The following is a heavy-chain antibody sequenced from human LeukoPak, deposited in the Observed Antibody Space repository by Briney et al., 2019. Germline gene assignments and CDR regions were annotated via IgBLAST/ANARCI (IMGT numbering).Heavy chain of an antibody. CDR3: ARETSQKGAHYMDV. CDR1: GGSISSSSYY. D-gene: IGHD3-16*01. CDR2: IYYSGST. Sequence: PSETLSLTCTVSGGSISSSSYYWGWIRQPPGKGLEWIGYIYYSGSTNYKPSLKRRVTISVDTSKNQFSLKLSSVTAADTAVYYCARETSQKGAHYMDVWGKGTTVTISS. J-gene: IGHJ6*03. V-gene: IGHV4-61*01.